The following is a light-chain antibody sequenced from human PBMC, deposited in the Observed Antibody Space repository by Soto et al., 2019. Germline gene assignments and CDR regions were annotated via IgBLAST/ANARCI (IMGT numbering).Light chain of an antibody. J-gene: IGLJ2*01. CDR1: SSDVGGYNY. Sequence: QSALTQPRSVSGSPGQSVTISCTGTSSDVGGYNYVSWYQQYSGKAPKVMIYDVTKRPSGVSNRFSGSKSGNTASLTISGLQAEDETDYYCSSYTSTNHVVFGGGTKLTVL. CDR2: DVT. CDR3: SSYTSTNHVV. V-gene: IGLV2-11*01.